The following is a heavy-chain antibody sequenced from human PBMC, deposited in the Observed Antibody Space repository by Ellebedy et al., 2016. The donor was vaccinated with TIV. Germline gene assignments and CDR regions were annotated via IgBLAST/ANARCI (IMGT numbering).Heavy chain of an antibody. D-gene: IGHD6-19*01. V-gene: IGHV3-74*01. CDR2: INSDGSST. Sequence: GGSLRLXXAASGFTFSSYWMHWVRQAPGKGLVWVSRINSDGSSTSYADSVKGRFTISRDNAKNTLYLQMNSLRAEDTAVYFCAREGSGWYKSYYFDSWGQGTLVTVSS. J-gene: IGHJ4*02. CDR3: AREGSGWYKSYYFDS. CDR1: GFTFSSYW.